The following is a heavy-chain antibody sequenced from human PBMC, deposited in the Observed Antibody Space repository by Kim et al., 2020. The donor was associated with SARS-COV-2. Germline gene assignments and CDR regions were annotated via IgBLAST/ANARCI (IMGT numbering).Heavy chain of an antibody. CDR3: ARPGIEALGAFDI. Sequence: SETLSLTCTVSGGSVISDGYYWTWIRQHPGKGLEWIGHIYDAGGSNIRPSLKSRLTFSIDTSKNQFSLKLNSVTAADTAMYYCARPGIEALGAFDIWGQGTMVVVSS. CDR1: GGSVISDGYY. CDR2: IYDAGGS. J-gene: IGHJ3*02. V-gene: IGHV4-31*03. D-gene: IGHD6-13*01.